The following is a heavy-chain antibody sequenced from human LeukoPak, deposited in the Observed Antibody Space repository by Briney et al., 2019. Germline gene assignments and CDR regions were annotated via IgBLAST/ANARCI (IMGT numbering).Heavy chain of an antibody. CDR1: GFTFSSYS. V-gene: IGHV3-21*01. CDR2: ISSSSSYI. J-gene: IGHJ4*02. Sequence: QAGGSLRLSCAASGFTFSSYSMNWVRQAPGKGLEWVSSISSSSSYIYYADSVKGRFTISRDNAKNSLYLQMNSLRAEDTAVYYCARVGLGGTGYYFNDYWGQGTLVTVSS. D-gene: IGHD3/OR15-3a*01. CDR3: ARVGLGGTGYYFNDY.